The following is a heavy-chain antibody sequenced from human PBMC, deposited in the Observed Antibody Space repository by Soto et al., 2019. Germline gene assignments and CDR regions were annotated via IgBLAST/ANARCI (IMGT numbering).Heavy chain of an antibody. D-gene: IGHD1-1*01. CDR1: GFPFSRYG. J-gene: IGHJ4*02. CDR2: ISWDGLAQ. V-gene: IGHV3-30*18. Sequence: VQLVESGGGVVQPGRSLRLLCEASGFPFSRYGMHWVRQAPGMGLEWVAVISWDGLAQYYGDSVRGRFTISRDNSQSTLYLQMNSLRTEDTAIYYCAKETIQVGGPNYFDYWGQGVVVTVSS. CDR3: AKETIQVGGPNYFDY.